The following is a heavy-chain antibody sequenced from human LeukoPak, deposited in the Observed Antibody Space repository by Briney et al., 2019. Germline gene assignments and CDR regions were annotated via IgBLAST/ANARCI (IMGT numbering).Heavy chain of an antibody. V-gene: IGHV3-21*01. CDR3: ARGLSGYASSLGY. CDR1: GFTFSSYS. CDR2: ISSSSSSYI. Sequence: GGSLRLSCAASGFTFSSYSMNWVRQAPGKGLEWVSSISSSSSSYIYYADSVKGRFTISRDNAKNSLCLQMNSLRAEDTAVYYCARGLSGYASSLGYWGQGTLVTVSA. D-gene: IGHD6-6*01. J-gene: IGHJ4*02.